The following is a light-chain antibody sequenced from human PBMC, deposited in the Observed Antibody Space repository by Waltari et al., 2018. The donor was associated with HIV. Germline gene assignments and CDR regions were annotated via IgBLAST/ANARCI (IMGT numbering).Light chain of an antibody. CDR1: QSVLYNSNTKNY. CDR2: WAS. J-gene: IGKJ5*01. CDR3: QQYYSIPIT. Sequence: DIVMTQSPDALAVSLGERAILNCTSSQSVLYNSNTKNYLVWYQQKPGQPPKVLISWASTRESGVPDRFSGSGSGTHFSLAISGLQAEDVAVYYCQQYYSIPITFGQGTRLDIK. V-gene: IGKV4-1*01.